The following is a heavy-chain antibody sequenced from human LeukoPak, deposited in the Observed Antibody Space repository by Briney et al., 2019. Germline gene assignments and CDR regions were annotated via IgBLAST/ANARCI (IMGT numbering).Heavy chain of an antibody. CDR1: GYTFTNYD. CDR3: ARDADIVVVPAADDWYFDL. D-gene: IGHD2-2*01. J-gene: IGHJ2*01. V-gene: IGHV1-8*03. CDR2: LHPNSGTA. Sequence: GASVKVSCKASGYTFTNYDINWVRQATGQGLEWMGWLHPNSGTAGYAQNFQGRVTITGDTSMSTAYMELSSLRSEDTAVYYCARDADIVVVPAADDWYFDLWGRGTLVTVSS.